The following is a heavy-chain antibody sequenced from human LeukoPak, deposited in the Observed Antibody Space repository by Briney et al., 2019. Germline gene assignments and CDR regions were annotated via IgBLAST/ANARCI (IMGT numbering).Heavy chain of an antibody. Sequence: SSETLSLTCTVSSYSISSGYFWGWIRQSPGKGLEWIGSIYHSGSTYYNPSLKSRVTISVDTSKSQFSLELSSVTAADTAVYYCARDTSSSPGWFDPWGQGTLVTVSS. V-gene: IGHV4-38-2*02. CDR1: SYSISSGYF. CDR2: IYHSGST. J-gene: IGHJ5*02. D-gene: IGHD6-13*01. CDR3: ARDTSSSPGWFDP.